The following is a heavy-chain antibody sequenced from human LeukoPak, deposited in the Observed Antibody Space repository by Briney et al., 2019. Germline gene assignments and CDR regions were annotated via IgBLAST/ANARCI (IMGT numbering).Heavy chain of an antibody. J-gene: IGHJ6*02. CDR2: ISGSGGST. V-gene: IGHV3-23*01. CDR1: GFTFNSYG. Sequence: GGSRRLSCAASGFTFNSYGMSWVRQAPGKGLEWVSGISGSGGSTYYADSVKGRFTISRDNSKNTLYVQMNSVRAEDTAVYYCAKASNFAYYYGMDVWGQGTTVTVSS. D-gene: IGHD4/OR15-4a*01. CDR3: AKASNFAYYYGMDV.